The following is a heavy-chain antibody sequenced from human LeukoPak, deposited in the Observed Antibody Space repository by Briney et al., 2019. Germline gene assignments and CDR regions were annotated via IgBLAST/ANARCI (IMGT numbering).Heavy chain of an antibody. CDR3: AKVAVYGDSFDY. J-gene: IGHJ4*02. CDR1: GFTFSSYA. V-gene: IGHV3-23*01. CDR2: ISGSGGST. D-gene: IGHD4-17*01. Sequence: GGSLSLSCAPSGFTFSSYAMNWVRQAPGKGLEWVSAISGSGGSTYYADSVKGRFTISRDNSKNTLYLQMNSLRAEDTAVYYCAKVAVYGDSFDYWGQGTLVTVSS.